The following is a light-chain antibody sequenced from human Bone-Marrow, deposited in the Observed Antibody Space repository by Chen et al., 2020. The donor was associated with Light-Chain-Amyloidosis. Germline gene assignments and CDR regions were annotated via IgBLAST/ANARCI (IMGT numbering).Light chain of an antibody. CDR2: EDD. V-gene: IGLV2-14*02. CDR3: SSYGTTYV. Sequence: SALTQPASVSGSPGQSIIISCTETNNDVGNYNFVSWYQQQPGKAPRLVIYEDDKRPSEVPSRFAASKSGNMASLTISGLQPEDEADYYCSSYGTTYVFGSGTTVTVL. CDR1: NNDVGNYNF. J-gene: IGLJ1*01.